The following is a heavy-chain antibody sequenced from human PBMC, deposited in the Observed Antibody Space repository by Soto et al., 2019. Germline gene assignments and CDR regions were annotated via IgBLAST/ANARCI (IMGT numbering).Heavy chain of an antibody. CDR2: ITPFNGNT. V-gene: IGHV1-18*04. CDR1: GYTFTSYG. D-gene: IGHD3-22*01. Sequence: GSVKVSCKASGYTFTSYGISWVRQAPGQGLEWMGWITPFNGNTKYAQKFQDRVTFTGDTSLNTAYMELSSLRSDDTAMFYCASGRYDASGYFDYWGQGTLVTVSS. J-gene: IGHJ4*02. CDR3: ASGRYDASGYFDY.